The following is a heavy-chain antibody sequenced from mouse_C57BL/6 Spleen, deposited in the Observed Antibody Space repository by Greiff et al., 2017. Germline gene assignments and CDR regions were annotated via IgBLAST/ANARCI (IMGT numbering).Heavy chain of an antibody. J-gene: IGHJ4*01. CDR1: GYTFTSYN. V-gene: IGHV1-12*01. CDR3: ARSGGYYDYAMDY. Sequence: LQESGAELVRPGASVKMSCKASGYTFTSYNMHWVKQTPIQGLEWIGAIYPGNGDTSYNQKFKGKATLTVDKSSSTAYMQLSSLTSEDSAVYFCARSGGYYDYAMDYWGQGTSVTVSS. CDR2: IYPGNGDT. D-gene: IGHD2-3*01.